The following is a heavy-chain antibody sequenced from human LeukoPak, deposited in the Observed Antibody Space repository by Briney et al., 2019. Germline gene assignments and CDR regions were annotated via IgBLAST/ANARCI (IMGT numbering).Heavy chain of an antibody. CDR2: ISYDESDK. Sequence: GGSLRLSCAASGFTFSNYGMHWVRQAPGKGLEWVAVISYDESDKYYADSVKGRFTISRDNSKNTLYLQMNSLRPEDTAVYYCAKGVVAATNAAYYGMDVWGQGTTATVSS. CDR1: GFTFSNYG. D-gene: IGHD2-15*01. J-gene: IGHJ6*02. CDR3: AKGVVAATNAAYYGMDV. V-gene: IGHV3-30*18.